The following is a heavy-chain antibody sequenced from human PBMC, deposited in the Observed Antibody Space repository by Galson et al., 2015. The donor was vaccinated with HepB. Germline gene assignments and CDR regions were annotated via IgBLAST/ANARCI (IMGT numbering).Heavy chain of an antibody. V-gene: IGHV3-7*03. J-gene: IGHJ4*02. CDR3: ARATWIHDY. D-gene: IGHD5-18*01. Sequence: SLSLACAASGVTLGNYWGSWVLQAPGKGLEWVAIIKQDGSETRNEDSVKGRFTISRDNAKNSASLQMNSLRAEDTAMYYCARATWIHDYWGQGTLVTVSS. CDR2: IKQDGSET. CDR1: GVTLGNYW.